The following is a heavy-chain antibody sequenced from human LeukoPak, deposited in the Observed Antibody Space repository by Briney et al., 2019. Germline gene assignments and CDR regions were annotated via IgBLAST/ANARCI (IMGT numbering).Heavy chain of an antibody. Sequence: PGGSLRLPCAASGFTFSSYWMSWVRQAPGKGLEWVSNIKQDGSEKYYVDSVKGRFTISRDNAKNSLYLQMNTLRAEDTAVYYCARVSIVVVVAALWDYWGQGTLVTVSS. CDR1: GFTFSSYW. D-gene: IGHD2-15*01. V-gene: IGHV3-7*01. CDR3: ARVSIVVVVAALWDY. J-gene: IGHJ4*02. CDR2: IKQDGSEK.